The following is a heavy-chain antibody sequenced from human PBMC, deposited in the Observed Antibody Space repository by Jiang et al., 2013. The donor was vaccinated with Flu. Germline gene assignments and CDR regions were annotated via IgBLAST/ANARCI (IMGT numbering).Heavy chain of an antibody. J-gene: IGHJ4*02. CDR1: GDTFSSYA. V-gene: IGHV1-69*06. Sequence: GAEVKKPGSSVKVSCKASGDTFSSYAISWVRQAPGQGLEWMGGIIPVFDTATYAQTFQGRLTITADKATSTVYMELRSLRSDDTAVYFCARDRWAMIPPPGYFDYWGQGTLVTVSS. D-gene: IGHD5-12*01. CDR3: ARDRWAMIPPPGYFDY. CDR2: IIPVFDTA.